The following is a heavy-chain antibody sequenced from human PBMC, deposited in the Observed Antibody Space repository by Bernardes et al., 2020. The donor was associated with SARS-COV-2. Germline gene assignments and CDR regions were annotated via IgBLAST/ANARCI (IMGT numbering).Heavy chain of an antibody. D-gene: IGHD6-19*01. CDR1: RYTLTELS. CDR3: ATSVAVKHEDWFDP. J-gene: IGHJ5*02. CDR2: FDPEDGET. Sequence: ASAKVSCKVSRYTLTELSMHWVRQAPGKGLEWMGGFDPEDGETIYAQKFQGRVTMTEDTSTDTAYMELSSLRSEDTAVYYCATSVAVKHEDWFDPWGQGTLVTVSS. V-gene: IGHV1-24*01.